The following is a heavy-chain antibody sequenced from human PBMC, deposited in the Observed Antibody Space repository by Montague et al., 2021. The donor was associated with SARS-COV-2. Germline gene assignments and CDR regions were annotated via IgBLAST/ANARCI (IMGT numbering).Heavy chain of an antibody. CDR2: IYTSGST. CDR3: ARDGGITIFGVVIGSPYYYCMDV. D-gene: IGHD3-3*01. J-gene: IGHJ6*03. V-gene: IGHV4-4*07. CDR1: GGSISSYY. Sequence: SETLSLTCTVSGGSISSYYWSWIRQPAGKGLEWIGRIYTSGSTNXNPSLKSRVTMSVDTSKNQFSLKLSSVTAADTAVYYCARDGGITIFGVVIGSPYYYCMDVWGKGTTVTVSS.